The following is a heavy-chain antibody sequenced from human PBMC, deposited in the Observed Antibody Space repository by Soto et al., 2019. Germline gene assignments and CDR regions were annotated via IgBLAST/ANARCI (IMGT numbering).Heavy chain of an antibody. Sequence: QVQLVQSGAEVRQPASSVKVSCKTSGGTFSSYAISWVRQAPGQGLEWMGGIVPIVDTSTDAQKFQGRVTIPADESTGTVYMGLSRLTSDDTVVYYWVRVVAIPGCPDTWAQGALV. CDR1: GGTFSSYA. CDR3: VRVVAIPGCPDT. J-gene: IGHJ5*02. D-gene: IGHD6-19*01. CDR2: IVPIVDTS. V-gene: IGHV1-69*12.